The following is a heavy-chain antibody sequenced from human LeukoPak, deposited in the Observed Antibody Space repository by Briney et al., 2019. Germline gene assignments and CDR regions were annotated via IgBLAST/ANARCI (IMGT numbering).Heavy chain of an antibody. D-gene: IGHD3-9*01. CDR1: GFTVSNNY. Sequence: GGSLRLSCAASGFTVSNNYMSWVRQAPGKGLEWVSVIYSGGSTYYADSVKGRFTISRDNSKNTLYLQMNSLRAEDTAVYYCARGVPDYDILTVLDYWGQGTLVTVSS. J-gene: IGHJ4*02. V-gene: IGHV3-53*01. CDR2: IYSGGST. CDR3: ARGVPDYDILTVLDY.